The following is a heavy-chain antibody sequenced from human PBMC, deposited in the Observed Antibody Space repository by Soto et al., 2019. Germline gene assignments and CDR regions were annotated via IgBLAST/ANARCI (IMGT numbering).Heavy chain of an antibody. J-gene: IGHJ4*02. CDR2: IIPFFGTA. Sequence: SVKVSCKTSGGTFSTFGISWVRQAPGQGLEWMGGIIPFFGTAEYSQKFEDRITITADESTNTVYMDLRSLTSEDTSIYYCARTAPMDAGDKYYYDFWGQGALVTVSA. CDR1: GGTFSTFG. V-gene: IGHV1-69*13. CDR3: ARTAPMDAGDKYYYDF. D-gene: IGHD3-16*01.